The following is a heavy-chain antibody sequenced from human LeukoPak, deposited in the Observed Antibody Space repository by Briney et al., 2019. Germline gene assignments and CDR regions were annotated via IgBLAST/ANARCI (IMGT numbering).Heavy chain of an antibody. CDR3: ARRRYYDGSGYLE. J-gene: IGHJ1*01. Sequence: SETLSLTCSVSGDSVSRSDSYWDWIRQPPGKGLEWIGTIYYSGRTYCSPSLKSRVTMSVDPSNNQFSLNLRSVTAADTAVYYCARRRYYDGSGYLEWGQGTLLSVSS. V-gene: IGHV4-39*01. CDR2: IYYSGRT. D-gene: IGHD3-22*01. CDR1: GDSVSRSDSY.